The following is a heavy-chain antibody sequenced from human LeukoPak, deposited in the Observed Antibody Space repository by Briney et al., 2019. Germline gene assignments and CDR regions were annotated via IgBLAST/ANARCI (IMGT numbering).Heavy chain of an antibody. V-gene: IGHV3-48*01. D-gene: IGHD5-12*01. CDR1: GFAFSSYS. CDR2: ISNSSSII. Sequence: GGSLRLSCAASGFAFSSYSMNWVRQAPGKGLEWVSYISNSSSIIYCADSVKGRFTISRDNAKDSLYLQMNSLRAEDTAVYYCAREDSGYGSYYWGQGTLVTVSS. J-gene: IGHJ4*02. CDR3: AREDSGYGSYY.